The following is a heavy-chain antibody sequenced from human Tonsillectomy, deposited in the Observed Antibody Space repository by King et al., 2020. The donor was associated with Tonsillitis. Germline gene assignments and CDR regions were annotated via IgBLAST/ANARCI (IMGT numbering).Heavy chain of an antibody. J-gene: IGHJ4*02. CDR2: ISYDGSNK. Sequence: VQLVESGGGVVQPGRSLRLSCVASGFTFSSFGMHWVRQAPGEGLEWVSVISYDGSNKYYADSVKGRFTISRDNSKNTLFLQMNSLRAEDTAVYYCAKGTFWSGFYLDYWGQRTLVTVSS. CDR1: GFTFSSFG. D-gene: IGHD3-3*01. V-gene: IGHV3-30*18. CDR3: AKGTFWSGFYLDY.